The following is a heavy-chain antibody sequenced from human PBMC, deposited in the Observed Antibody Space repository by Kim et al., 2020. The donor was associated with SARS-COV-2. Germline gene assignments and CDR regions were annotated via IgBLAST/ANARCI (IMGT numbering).Heavy chain of an antibody. Sequence: SVKVSCKASGFTFTSSAMQWVRQARGQRLEWIGWIVVGSGNTNYAQKFQERVTITRDMSTSTGYMELSSLRSEDTAVYYCAASSPKLTGDTGLGPLYAFDIWGQGTMVTVSS. CDR2: IVVGSGNT. D-gene: IGHD7-27*01. CDR3: AASSPKLTGDTGLGPLYAFDI. J-gene: IGHJ3*02. V-gene: IGHV1-58*02. CDR1: GFTFTSSA.